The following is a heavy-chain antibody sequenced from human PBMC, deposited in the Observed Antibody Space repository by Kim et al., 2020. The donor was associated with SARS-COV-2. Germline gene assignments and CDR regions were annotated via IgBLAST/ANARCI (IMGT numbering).Heavy chain of an antibody. CDR1: GYSFTGSW. V-gene: IGHV5-10-1*01. D-gene: IGHD3-16*01. Sequence: GESLKISCQASGYSFTGSWVNWVRQMPGKGLEWIGRIDPIDSYTNYSPSFQGHVTFAADKSTTTAYLQWRFLKASDTAIYYCASRRGGEEYWGQGTLAT. CDR3: ASRRGGEEY. J-gene: IGHJ4*02. CDR2: IDPIDSYT.